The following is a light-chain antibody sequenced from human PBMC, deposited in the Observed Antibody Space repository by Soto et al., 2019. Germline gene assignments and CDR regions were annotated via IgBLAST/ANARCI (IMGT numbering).Light chain of an antibody. CDR1: QSLLHSNGYNY. J-gene: IGKJ2*01. Sequence: DIVMTQSPLSLPVTPGEPASISCRSSQSLLHSNGYNYLDWYLQKPGQSPQLLIYLGSNRASGVPDRFSGSGSGTDFTLKISRVEADDVGVYYCMQALQTPWTFGQWTKLEIK. CDR3: MQALQTPWT. CDR2: LGS. V-gene: IGKV2-28*01.